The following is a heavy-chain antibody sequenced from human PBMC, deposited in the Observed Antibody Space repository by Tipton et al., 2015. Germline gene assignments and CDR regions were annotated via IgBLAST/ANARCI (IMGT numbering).Heavy chain of an antibody. D-gene: IGHD4-17*01. CDR3: ASHYSTVTIPYYYYGMDV. V-gene: IGHV4-31*03. Sequence: TLSLTCTVSGGSISSGDYYWYWIRQHPGKGLEWIGYIYSSGSTYYNPSLKSRVTISVDTSKNQFSLKLSSVSVADTAVYYCASHYSTVTIPYYYYGMDVWGQGTTVTVSS. J-gene: IGHJ6*02. CDR1: GGSISSGDYY. CDR2: IYSSGST.